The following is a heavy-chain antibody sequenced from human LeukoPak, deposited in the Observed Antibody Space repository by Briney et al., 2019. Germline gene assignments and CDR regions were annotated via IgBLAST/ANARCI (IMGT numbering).Heavy chain of an antibody. CDR1: GGTFSSYA. CDR2: IIPILGIA. V-gene: IGHV1-69*04. Sequence: SVKASCKASGGTFSSYAISWVRQAPGQGLEWMGRIIPILGIANYAQKFQGRVTITADKSTSTAYMELSSLRSEDTAVYYCARDASSGIYGDLNWFDPWGQGTLVTASS. D-gene: IGHD4-17*01. CDR3: ARDASSGIYGDLNWFDP. J-gene: IGHJ5*02.